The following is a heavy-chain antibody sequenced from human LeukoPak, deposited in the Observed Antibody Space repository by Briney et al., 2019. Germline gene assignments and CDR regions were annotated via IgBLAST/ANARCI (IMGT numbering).Heavy chain of an antibody. CDR1: GFTFSNYA. V-gene: IGHV3-23*01. CDR3: AEGVNGWFDP. CDR2: ISGSGGST. Sequence: PGGSLRLSCAASGFTFSNYAMSWVRQAPGKGLEWVSAISGSGGSTYYADSVKGRFTISRDNSKNTLYLQMNTLRAEDTAVYYCAEGVNGWFDPWGQGTLVTVSS. D-gene: IGHD2-8*01. J-gene: IGHJ5*02.